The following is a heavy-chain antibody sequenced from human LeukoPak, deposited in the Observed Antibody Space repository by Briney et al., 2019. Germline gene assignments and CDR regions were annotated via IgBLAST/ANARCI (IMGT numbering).Heavy chain of an antibody. CDR3: ARDGGDTAMVDWYFDL. J-gene: IGHJ2*01. CDR2: IYSGGST. D-gene: IGHD5-18*01. V-gene: IGHV3-53*04. Sequence: GGSLRLSCAASGFTVSSTYMSWVRQAPGKGLEWVSVIYSGGSTYYADSVKGRSTISRHNSKNTVYLQMNSLKPEDTAVYYCARDGGDTAMVDWYFDLWGRGTLVTVSS. CDR1: GFTVSSTY.